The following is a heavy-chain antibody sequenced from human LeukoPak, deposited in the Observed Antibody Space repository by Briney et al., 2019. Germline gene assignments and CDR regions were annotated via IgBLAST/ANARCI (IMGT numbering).Heavy chain of an antibody. D-gene: IGHD3-10*01. J-gene: IGHJ4*02. CDR1: GFTFSSYW. CDR2: IKQDGSEK. CDR3: ARECRYGSGSYYNGEDY. V-gene: IGHV3-7*01. Sequence: GGSLRLSCAASGFTFSSYWMSWVRQAPGKGLEWVANIKQDGSEKYYVDSVKGRFTISRDNAKNSLYLQMNSLRAEDTAVYYCARECRYGSGSYYNGEDYWGQGTLVTVSS.